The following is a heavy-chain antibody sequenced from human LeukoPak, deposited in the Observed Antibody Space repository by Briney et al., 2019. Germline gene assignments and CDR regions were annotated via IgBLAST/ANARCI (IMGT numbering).Heavy chain of an antibody. V-gene: IGHV4-4*07. J-gene: IGHJ6*03. CDR1: GGSISSYY. CDR3: ARAKWEDYYYMDV. CDR2: IYTSGST. Sequence: SETLSLTCTVSGGSISSYYWSWIRQPAGKGLEWIGRIYTSGSTNYNPSLKSRVTISIGTSKKQFSLKLSSVTAADTAVYYCARAKWEDYYYMDVWGKGTTVTVSS. D-gene: IGHD1-26*01.